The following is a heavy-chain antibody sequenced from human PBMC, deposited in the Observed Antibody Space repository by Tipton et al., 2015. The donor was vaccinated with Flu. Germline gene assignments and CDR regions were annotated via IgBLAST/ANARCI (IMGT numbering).Heavy chain of an antibody. J-gene: IGHJ6*02. V-gene: IGHV4-31*01. D-gene: IGHD3-22*01. CDR3: ARDGQLGYDSSGYYYPSRGMDV. CDR2: TYYSGST. CDR1: GGSISSGGYY. Sequence: TLSLTCTVSGGSISSGGYYWSWIRQHPGKGLEWIGYTYYSGSTYYNPSLKSLVTISVDTSKNQFSLKLSSVTAADTAVYYCARDGQLGYDSSGYYYPSRGMDVWGQGTTVTVSS.